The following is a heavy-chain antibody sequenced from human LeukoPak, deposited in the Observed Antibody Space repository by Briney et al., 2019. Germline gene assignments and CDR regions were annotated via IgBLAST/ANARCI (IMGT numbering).Heavy chain of an antibody. V-gene: IGHV4-34*01. Sequence: AETMSLTCAVYGASSNAYYWSRIRQPPGKGLEWIGDIDHRGTATYNPSLKSRLSISADASKNQFSLKLNSVTDADTAVYYCAVGITILGVAASFDSWGQGNLVIVSS. J-gene: IGHJ4*02. CDR3: AVGITILGVAASFDS. D-gene: IGHD3-3*01. CDR1: GASSNAYY. CDR2: IDHRGTA.